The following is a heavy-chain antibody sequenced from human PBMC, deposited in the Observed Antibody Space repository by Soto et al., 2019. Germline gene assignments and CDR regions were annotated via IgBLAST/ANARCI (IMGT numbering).Heavy chain of an antibody. D-gene: IGHD6-19*01. Sequence: QVQLVESGGGEVQPGRSLRLSCAASGFTFSNYAIHWVRQAPGKGLEWVAAISYDGSNKYYEDSVKGRFTISRDNSKSTLYLQVNSLRADDTAVYYCARGTRSGWYYFDYWGQGTLVTVSS. CDR2: ISYDGSNK. CDR1: GFTFSNYA. V-gene: IGHV3-30-3*01. J-gene: IGHJ4*02. CDR3: ARGTRSGWYYFDY.